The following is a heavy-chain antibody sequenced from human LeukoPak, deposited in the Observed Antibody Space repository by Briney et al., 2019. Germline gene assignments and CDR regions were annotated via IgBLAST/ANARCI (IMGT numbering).Heavy chain of an antibody. Sequence: ASVKVSCKASGYTFTGYYMHWVRQAPGQGLEWMGWINPNSGGTNYAQKFQGRVTMTRDTSISTAYMELSRLRSDDTAVYYCARADSSSWYYFDYWGLGTLVTVSS. J-gene: IGHJ4*02. D-gene: IGHD6-13*01. CDR1: GYTFTGYY. V-gene: IGHV1-2*02. CDR3: ARADSSSWYYFDY. CDR2: INPNSGGT.